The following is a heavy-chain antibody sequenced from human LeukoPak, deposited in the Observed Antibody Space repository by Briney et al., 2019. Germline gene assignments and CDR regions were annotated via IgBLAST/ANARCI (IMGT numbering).Heavy chain of an antibody. CDR1: GGSISSTSYY. V-gene: IGHV3-23*01. Sequence: ETLSLTCTVSGGSISSTSYYWGWVRQSPGKGLEWVSSITGSGAETNSADAVKGRFTISRDNSKNTLYLQMNTLRAEDTAVYCCAKGPHIRTMWLFDSWGQGSLVTVSS. CDR3: AKGPHIRTMWLFDS. J-gene: IGHJ4*02. CDR2: ITGSGAET. D-gene: IGHD1-14*01.